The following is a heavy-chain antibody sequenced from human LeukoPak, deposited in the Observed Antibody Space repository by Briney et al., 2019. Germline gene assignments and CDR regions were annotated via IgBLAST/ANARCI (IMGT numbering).Heavy chain of an antibody. CDR1: VLTLCIFA. CDR3: SLANWGSNDDY. CDR2: IGGSGDRT. J-gene: IGHJ4*02. D-gene: IGHD7-27*01. V-gene: IGHV3-23*01. Sequence: VGSLRLSSALSVLTLCIFAMSSGPHAPGRGAEWVSTIGGSGDRTYYADSVKGRFTISRDNSKNTLYLQMNSLRAEDTAVYYCSLANWGSNDDYWGQGTLVTVSS.